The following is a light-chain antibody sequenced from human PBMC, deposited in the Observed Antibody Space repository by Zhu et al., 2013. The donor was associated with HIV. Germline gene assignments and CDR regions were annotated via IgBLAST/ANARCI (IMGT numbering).Light chain of an antibody. J-gene: IGLJ1*01. CDR2: EVT. Sequence: QSALTQPASLSGSPGQSITISCTGTSSDVGTYNYVSWYRQDPGKAPKLIIYEVTNRPSGVPDRFSGSKSGNTASLTISGLQAEDEADYYCSSYTSSSTYVFGTGTKVTVL. V-gene: IGLV2-14*01. CDR1: SSDVGTYNY. CDR3: SSYTSSSTYV.